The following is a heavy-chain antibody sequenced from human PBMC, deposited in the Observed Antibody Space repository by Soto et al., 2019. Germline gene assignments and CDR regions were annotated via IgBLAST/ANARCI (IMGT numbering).Heavy chain of an antibody. J-gene: IGHJ4*02. CDR3: ASKRGYSYGPGKGAFDY. V-gene: IGHV1-69*13. CDR2: IIPIFGTA. D-gene: IGHD5-18*01. Sequence: GASVKVSCKASGGTFSSYAISWVRQAPGQGLEWMGGIIPIFGTANYAQKFQGRVTITADESTSTAYMELSSLRSEDTAVYYCASKRGYSYGPGKGAFDYWGQGTLVTVYS. CDR1: GGTFSSYA.